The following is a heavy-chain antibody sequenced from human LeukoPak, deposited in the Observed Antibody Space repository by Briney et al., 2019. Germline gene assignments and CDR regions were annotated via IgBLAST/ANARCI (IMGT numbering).Heavy chain of an antibody. CDR1: GGSISGSSYY. D-gene: IGHD3-10*01. J-gene: IGHJ5*02. CDR3: ARHAVHWFDPWGP. Sequence: SETLCRTCTVSGGSISGSSYYWGWIRQPPGKGLQWIGSIYYSGSTYYNPSIKSRVTISVDTSKNQFSLKLSSVTAADTAVYYCARHAVHWFDPWGPWGEGTLVTVSS. V-gene: IGHV4-39*01. CDR2: IYYSGST.